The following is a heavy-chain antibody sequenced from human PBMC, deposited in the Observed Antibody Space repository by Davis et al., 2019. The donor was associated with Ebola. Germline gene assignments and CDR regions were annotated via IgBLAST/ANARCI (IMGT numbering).Heavy chain of an antibody. CDR3: AKAPGVTTVTAYFDY. CDR1: GFTFSSYW. CDR2: IWYDGSNK. Sequence: PGGSLRLSCAASGFTFSSYWMSWVRQAPGKGLEWVAVIWYDGSNKYYADSVKGRFTISRDNSKNTLYLQMNSLRAEDTAVYYCAKAPGVTTVTAYFDYWGQGTLVTVSS. V-gene: IGHV3-33*06. J-gene: IGHJ4*02. D-gene: IGHD4-17*01.